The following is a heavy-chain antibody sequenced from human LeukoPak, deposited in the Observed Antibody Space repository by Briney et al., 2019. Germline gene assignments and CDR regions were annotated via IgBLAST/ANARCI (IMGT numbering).Heavy chain of an antibody. J-gene: IGHJ5*02. D-gene: IGHD3-22*01. Sequence: ASVKVSCKASGGTFSSYAISWVRQAPGQGLEWMGGIIPIFGTANYAQKFQGRVTITTDESTSTAYMELSSLRSEDTAVYYCARDKARHDSSGYYSAWGQGTLVTVSS. CDR3: ARDKARHDSSGYYSA. CDR2: IIPIFGTA. CDR1: GGTFSSYA. V-gene: IGHV1-69*05.